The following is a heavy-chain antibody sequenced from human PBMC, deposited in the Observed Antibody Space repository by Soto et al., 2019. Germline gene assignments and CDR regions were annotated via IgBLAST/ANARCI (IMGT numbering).Heavy chain of an antibody. CDR1: GSADIRQILS. Sequence: LSLTCTIPGSADIRQILSRDLRLQPPGKGLEWIGTIYSSGNTYYNPSLLSRVTISVDTSKNEFSLRLSSVTAADTAVYYCARLNGYCISTNFHGYYGMDVWGQGTTVT. CDR2: IYSSGNT. J-gene: IGHJ6*02. CDR3: ARLNGYCISTNFHGYYGMDV. D-gene: IGHD2-2*03. V-gene: IGHV4-39*01.